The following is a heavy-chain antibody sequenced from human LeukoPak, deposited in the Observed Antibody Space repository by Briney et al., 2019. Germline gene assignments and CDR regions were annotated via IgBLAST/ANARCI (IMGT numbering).Heavy chain of an antibody. D-gene: IGHD4-17*01. CDR1: GFTFSSYA. Sequence: GGSLRLSCAASGFTFSSYAMSWVRQAPGKGLEWVGFIRSKAYGGTTEYAASVKGRFTISRDDSKSIAYLQMNSLKTEDTAVYYCTRAAASGDYGYWGQGTLVTVSS. V-gene: IGHV3-49*04. J-gene: IGHJ4*02. CDR2: IRSKAYGGTT. CDR3: TRAAASGDYGY.